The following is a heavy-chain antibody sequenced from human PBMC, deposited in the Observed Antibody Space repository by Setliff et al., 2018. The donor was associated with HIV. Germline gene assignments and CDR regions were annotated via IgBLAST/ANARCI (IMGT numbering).Heavy chain of an antibody. D-gene: IGHD6-6*01. CDR3: ARSVARDYWYFGH. CDR2: FHYRGSP. CDR1: GDSFNNYH. V-gene: IGHV4-59*01. J-gene: IGHJ2*01. Sequence: SETLSLTCTVSGDSFNNYHWSWIRQPPGEGLQFLGFFHYRGSPIYNPSLKSRVKISVDTSKNQFSLNLTSATAADTAVYYCARSVARDYWYFGHWGRGTLVTVSS.